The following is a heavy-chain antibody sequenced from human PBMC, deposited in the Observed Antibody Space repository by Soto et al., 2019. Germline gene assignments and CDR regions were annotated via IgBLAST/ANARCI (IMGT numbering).Heavy chain of an antibody. V-gene: IGHV3-30-3*01. Sequence: QVQLVESGGGVVQPGRSLRLSCAASGFTFSSYAMHWVRQAPGKGLEWVAVISYDGSNKYYADSVKGRFTISRDNSKNTLYLQMNSLRAEDTAVYYCARDLGMAVWGQGTTVTVAS. CDR2: ISYDGSNK. CDR3: ARDLGMAV. CDR1: GFTFSSYA. J-gene: IGHJ6*02.